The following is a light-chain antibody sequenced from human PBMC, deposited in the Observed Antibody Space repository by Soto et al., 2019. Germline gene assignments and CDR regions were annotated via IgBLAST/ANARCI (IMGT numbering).Light chain of an antibody. CDR1: SSDVGGYNY. V-gene: IGLV2-11*01. J-gene: IGLJ2*01. CDR2: DVS. CDR3: CSYAGTYTGVL. Sequence: QSALTQPRSVSGSPGQSVTISCTGTSSDVGGYNYVSWYQQHPGKAPKLMIYDVSKRPSGVPDRFSGSKSGNTASLTISGLQAEDEADYYCCSYAGTYTGVLFGGGTKVTVL.